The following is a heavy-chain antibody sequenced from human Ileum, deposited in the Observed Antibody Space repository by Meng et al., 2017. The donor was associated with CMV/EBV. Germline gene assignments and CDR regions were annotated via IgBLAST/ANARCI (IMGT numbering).Heavy chain of an antibody. V-gene: IGHV4-38-2*02. D-gene: IGHD6-6*01. J-gene: IGHJ4*02. Sequence: SETLSLTCTVSDYSFSNGYFWAWIRQPPGKGFEWIGSIYHYGNTYSNSKPSLRGRITISVDSSKNQFSLNLKSATAADTAVYYCAREKKVLTARRYYFDFWGQGILVTVSS. CDR3: AREKKVLTARRYYFDF. CDR2: IYHYGNT. CDR1: DYSFSNGYF.